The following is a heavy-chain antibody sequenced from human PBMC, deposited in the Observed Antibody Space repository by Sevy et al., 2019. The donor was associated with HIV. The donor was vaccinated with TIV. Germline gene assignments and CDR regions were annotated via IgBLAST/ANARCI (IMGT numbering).Heavy chain of an antibody. CDR3: ATFTSGGIYFDY. V-gene: IGHV4-30-2*01. Sequence: SETLSLTCAVSGDSITSGAHSWSWIRQPPGKGLEWIGYIYHTGSTYYNPSLKSRVTISVDRSKNHFSLNLISVTAADTAVYYCATFTSGGIYFDYWGQGILVTVSS. CDR2: IYHTGST. J-gene: IGHJ4*02. CDR1: GDSITSGAHS.